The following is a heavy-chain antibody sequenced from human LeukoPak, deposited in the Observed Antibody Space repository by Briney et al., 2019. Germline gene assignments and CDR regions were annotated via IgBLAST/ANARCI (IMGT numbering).Heavy chain of an antibody. V-gene: IGHV3-15*01. D-gene: IGHD2-2*03. Sequence: PGGSLRLSCAASGFTFSNAWMSWVRQAPGKGLEWVGRIKSKTDGGTTDYAAPVKGRFTISRDDSKNTLYLQMNSLKTEDTAVYYCTTELGYCSSTSCPIKRGYFDYWGQGTLVTVSS. J-gene: IGHJ4*02. CDR2: IKSKTDGGTT. CDR3: TTELGYCSSTSCPIKRGYFDY. CDR1: GFTFSNAW.